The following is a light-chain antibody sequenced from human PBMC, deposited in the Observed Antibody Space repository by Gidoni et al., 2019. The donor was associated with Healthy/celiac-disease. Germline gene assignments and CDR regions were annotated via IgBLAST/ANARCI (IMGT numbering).Light chain of an antibody. Sequence: QSVLTQPPSVSAAPGQKVTISCSGSSSNIGNNYVSWYQQLPGTAPKLLIYENKKRPSGIPDRFSGSKSGTSATLGITGLQTGDEADYYCGTWDSSLSAEVVFGGGTKLTVL. CDR3: GTWDSSLSAEVV. CDR1: SSNIGNNY. J-gene: IGLJ2*01. V-gene: IGLV1-51*02. CDR2: ENK.